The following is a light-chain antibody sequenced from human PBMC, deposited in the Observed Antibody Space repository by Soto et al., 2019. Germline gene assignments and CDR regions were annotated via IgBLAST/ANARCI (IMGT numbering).Light chain of an antibody. V-gene: IGLV2-14*01. CDR1: SSDVGGYNY. J-gene: IGLJ2*01. CDR2: DVS. CDR3: SSYTSSSTLPV. Sequence: QSVLPQPASGSGSPGQSITISCTGTSSDVGGYNYVSWYQQHPGKAPKLMIYDVSNRPSGVSNRFSGSKSGNTASLTISGLQAEDEADYYCSSYTSSSTLPVFGGGTKLTVL.